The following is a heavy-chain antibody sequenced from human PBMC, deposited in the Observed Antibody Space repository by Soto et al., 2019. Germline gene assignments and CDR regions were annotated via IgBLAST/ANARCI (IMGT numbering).Heavy chain of an antibody. CDR3: AYGPLGWNYVPLYGFGF. CDR1: GLTFVNLA. V-gene: IGHV3-23*01. CDR2: ISGSGGST. J-gene: IGHJ4*02. D-gene: IGHD3-16*01. Sequence: PGRFNRHPWAASGLTFVNLAMRCVSKEKGKGLEWVSAISGSGGSTYYADSVKGRFTISRDNSKNTLYLQMNSLRAEDTAVYYCAYGPLGWNYVPLYGFGFWGQGTLVT.